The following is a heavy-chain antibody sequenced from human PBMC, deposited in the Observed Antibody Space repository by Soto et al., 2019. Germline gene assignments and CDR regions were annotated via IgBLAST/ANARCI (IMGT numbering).Heavy chain of an antibody. D-gene: IGHD5-12*01. CDR3: ARDLRWLQSSADFDS. V-gene: IGHV3-11*01. CDR1: RFTFSDYS. CDR2: ISSGGSTI. J-gene: IGHJ4*02. Sequence: GGSLRLSCAASRFTFSDYSMTWIRQAPGKGLGWVSYISSGGSTIYYADSVKGRFTISRDNAKNSLYLQMDSLRAEDTAVYYCARDLRWLQSSADFDSWGQGTLVTVSS.